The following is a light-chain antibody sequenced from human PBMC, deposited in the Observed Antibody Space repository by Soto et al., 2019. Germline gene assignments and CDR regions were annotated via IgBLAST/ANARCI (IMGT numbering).Light chain of an antibody. CDR2: EGS. CDR3: FSYAGGTTWV. CDR1: SSDVGSYNL. Sequence: SALTQPASVSGSPGQSITISCTGTSSDVGSYNLVSWYQQHPGKAPKLMIYEGSQRPSGVSNRFSGSKSDNTASLTISGLQAEDEADYYCFSYAGGTTWVFGGGTKLTVL. V-gene: IGLV2-23*01. J-gene: IGLJ3*02.